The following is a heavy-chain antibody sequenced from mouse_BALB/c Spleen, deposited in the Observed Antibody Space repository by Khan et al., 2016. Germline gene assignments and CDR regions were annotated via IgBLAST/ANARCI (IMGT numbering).Heavy chain of an antibody. J-gene: IGHJ3*01. D-gene: IGHD1-2*01. Sequence: QIQLVQSGPELKKPGETVKISCKASGYTFTDYSMHWVRQAPGKGLKWMGWINTETGEPTYADDFKGRFAFSLETSASTAYLQINNLKNEDTATXSCASGSHFCNNDPVAYWGQGTLVTVSA. CDR2: INTETGEP. V-gene: IGHV9-2-1*01. CDR1: GYTFTDYS. CDR3: ASGSHFCNNDPVAY.